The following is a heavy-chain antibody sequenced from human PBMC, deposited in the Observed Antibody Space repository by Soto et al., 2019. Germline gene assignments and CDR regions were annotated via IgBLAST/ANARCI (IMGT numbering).Heavy chain of an antibody. CDR2: IYYSGST. V-gene: IGHV4-39*07. D-gene: IGHD3-10*01. CDR3: ARGGLWFGGPSDQADY. CDR1: GGSISSSSYY. Sequence: SETLSLTCIVSGGSISSSSYYWGWIRQPPGKGLEWIGSIYYSGSTNYNPSLKSRVTISVDTSKNQFSLKLSSVTAADTAVYYCARGGLWFGGPSDQADYWGQGTLVTVSS. J-gene: IGHJ4*02.